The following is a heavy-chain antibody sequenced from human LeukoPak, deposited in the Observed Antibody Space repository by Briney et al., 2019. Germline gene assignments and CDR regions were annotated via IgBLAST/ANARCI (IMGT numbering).Heavy chain of an antibody. J-gene: IGHJ6*02. CDR2: INPSGGST. V-gene: IGHV1-46*01. CDR1: GYTFTSYY. Sequence: ASVKVSCKASGYTFTSYYMHWVRQAPGQGLEWMGIINPSGGSTSYAQKFQGRVTMTRDTSTSTVYMELSSLRSEDTAVYYCARDALAGAYCGGDCYNYYYYGMGVWGQGTTVTVSS. D-gene: IGHD2-21*02. CDR3: ARDALAGAYCGGDCYNYYYYGMGV.